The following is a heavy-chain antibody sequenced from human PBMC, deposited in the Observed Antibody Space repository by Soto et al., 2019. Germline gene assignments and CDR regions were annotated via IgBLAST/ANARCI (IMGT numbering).Heavy chain of an antibody. Sequence: GGSLRLSCAVTGFDFTTYAMHWVRQTPDKGLEWVAIIWFDGIKEFYAESVRGRFTISIDTSKNTVFLQMNNVRAEDTALYYCTRATFDVWSQGTTVTVSS. CDR1: GFDFTTYA. CDR2: IWFDGIKE. CDR3: TRATFDV. J-gene: IGHJ6*02. V-gene: IGHV3-33*01.